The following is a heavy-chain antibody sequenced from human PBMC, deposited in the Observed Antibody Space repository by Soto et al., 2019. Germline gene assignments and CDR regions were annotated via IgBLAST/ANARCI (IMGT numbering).Heavy chain of an antibody. Sequence: ASVNVSFNVSGYTLTELSMHWVRQAPGKGRELMGWINPKSGGTKYPQKFQGRVTMTRDTSLSTVYMTLTKLTSDDTAVYYCARDLAKGVGSGGFDFWGHGTLVTVSP. J-gene: IGHJ4*01. CDR2: INPKSGGT. CDR1: GYTLTELS. CDR3: ARDLAKGVGSGGFDF. V-gene: IGHV1-2*02. D-gene: IGHD6-25*01.